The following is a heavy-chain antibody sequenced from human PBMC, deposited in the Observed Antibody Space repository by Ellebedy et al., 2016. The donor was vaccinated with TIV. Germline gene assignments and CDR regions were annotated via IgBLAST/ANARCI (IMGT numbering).Heavy chain of an antibody. CDR3: ARAGSYRFDY. D-gene: IGHD1-26*01. Sequence: PGGSLRLSCAASGFTFSSYWMHWVRQAPGKGLVWVSRINTDGRTIDYADSVKGRFTISRDNAKNTLYLQMSSLRVEDTAVYFCARAGSYRFDYWGQGNLVTVSS. J-gene: IGHJ4*02. V-gene: IGHV3-74*01. CDR2: INTDGRTI. CDR1: GFTFSSYW.